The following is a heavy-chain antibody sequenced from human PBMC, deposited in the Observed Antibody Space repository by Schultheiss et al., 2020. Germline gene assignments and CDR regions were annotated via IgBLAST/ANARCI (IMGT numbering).Heavy chain of an antibody. V-gene: IGHV3-23*01. CDR2: ISGSGGST. CDR3: AKDITTGSGSYYLFLSCDY. D-gene: IGHD1-26*01. CDR1: GFTFDDYA. J-gene: IGHJ4*02. Sequence: WGSLRLSCAASGFTFDDYAMHWVRQAPGKGLEWVSAISGSGGSTYYADSVKGRFTISRDNSKNTLYLQMNSLRAEDTAVYYCAKDITTGSGSYYLFLSCDYWGQGTLVTVPS.